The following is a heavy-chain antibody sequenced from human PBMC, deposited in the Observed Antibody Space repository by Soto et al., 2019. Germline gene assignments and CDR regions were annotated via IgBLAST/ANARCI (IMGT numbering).Heavy chain of an antibody. J-gene: IGHJ6*02. CDR1: GGSISSYY. CDR3: ARDRRTLVGAYRYYYYGMDV. V-gene: IGHV4-59*01. Sequence: PSETLSLTCTVSGGSISSYYWSWIRQPPGKGLEWIGYIYYSGSTNYNPSLKSRVTISVDTSKNQFSLKLSSVTAADTAVYYCARDRRTLVGAYRYYYYGMDVWGQGTTVTVSS. CDR2: IYYSGST. D-gene: IGHD1-26*01.